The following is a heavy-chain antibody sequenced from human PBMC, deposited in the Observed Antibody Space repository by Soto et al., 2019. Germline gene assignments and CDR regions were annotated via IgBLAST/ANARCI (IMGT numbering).Heavy chain of an antibody. CDR1: GGSISSYY. J-gene: IGHJ5*02. CDR2: IYTSGST. Sequence: PSETLSLTCTVSGGSISSYYWSWIRQPAGEGLEWIGRIYTSGSTNYNPSLKSRVTMSVDTSKNQFSLKLSSVTAADTAVYYCARDIAVAGIEWFDPWGQGTLVTVSS. D-gene: IGHD6-19*01. V-gene: IGHV4-4*07. CDR3: ARDIAVAGIEWFDP.